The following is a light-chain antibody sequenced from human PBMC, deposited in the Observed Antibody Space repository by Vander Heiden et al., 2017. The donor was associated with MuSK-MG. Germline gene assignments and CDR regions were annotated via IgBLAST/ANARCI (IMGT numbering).Light chain of an antibody. V-gene: IGKV1-8*01. Sequence: AIRMTQSPSSFSASTGDRVTITYRASQGISSYLAWYQQKPGKAPKLLIYAASTLQSGVPSRFSGSGSGTDFTLTISCLQSEDFATYYCQQDDSYPFTFGHGTKVDIK. CDR3: QQDDSYPFT. CDR1: QGISSY. J-gene: IGKJ3*01. CDR2: AAS.